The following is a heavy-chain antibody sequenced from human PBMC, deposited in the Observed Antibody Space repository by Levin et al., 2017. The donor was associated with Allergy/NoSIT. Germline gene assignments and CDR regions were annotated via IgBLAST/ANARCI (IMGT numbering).Heavy chain of an antibody. J-gene: IGHJ4*02. D-gene: IGHD2-15*01. Sequence: QAGGSLRLSCAASGFTFTGYTMHWVRQAPGKGLEWVALISSDKSKKEYADSVKGRFTISRDNSKNTVDLQMNSLRAEDTAVYYCTRDDIGRGPTFDYWGQGTLVTVSS. CDR3: TRDDIGRGPTFDY. V-gene: IGHV3-30-3*01. CDR1: GFTFTGYT. CDR2: ISSDKSKK.